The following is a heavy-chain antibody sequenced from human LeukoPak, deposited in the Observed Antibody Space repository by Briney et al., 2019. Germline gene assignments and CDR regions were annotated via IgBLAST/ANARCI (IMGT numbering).Heavy chain of an antibody. CDR2: INPNSGAT. V-gene: IGHV1-2*02. J-gene: IGHJ6*02. CDR3: ARDQGDYYYYGMDV. CDR1: GYTFTGYH. Sequence: GASVKVSCKTSGYTFTGYHMHWVRQAPGQGLEWMGWINPNSGATNYAQKFQGRVTMTRDTSITTAYMELSRLRSDDTAVYYCARDQGDYYYYGMDVWGQGTTVTVSS.